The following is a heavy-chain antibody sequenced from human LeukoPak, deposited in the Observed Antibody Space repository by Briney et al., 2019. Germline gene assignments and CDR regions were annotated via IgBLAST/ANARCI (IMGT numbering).Heavy chain of an antibody. D-gene: IGHD6-19*01. Sequence: GGSLRLSCTASPFTFSGYWMHWVRQAPGKGLVWVSRINSDGYSITYADSVKGRFTISRDNAKNTLYLQMNSLIVEDTAVYFCARAGYSSGFDSWGQGTLVTVSS. CDR2: INSDGYSI. CDR3: ARAGYSSGFDS. J-gene: IGHJ5*01. V-gene: IGHV3-74*03. CDR1: PFTFSGYW.